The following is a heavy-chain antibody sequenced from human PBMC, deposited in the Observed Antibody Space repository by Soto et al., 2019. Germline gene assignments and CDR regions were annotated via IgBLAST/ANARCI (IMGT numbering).Heavy chain of an antibody. CDR1: GYTFTSYG. D-gene: IGHD3-22*01. V-gene: IGHV1-18*01. J-gene: IGHJ4*02. CDR2: ISAYNGNT. Sequence: ASVKVSCKASGYTFTSYGISWVRQAPGQGLEWMGWISAYNGNTNYAQKLQSRVTMTTDTSTSTAYMELRSLRSDDTAVYYCARDLYYYDSSGYSHFDYWGQGTLVTVSS. CDR3: ARDLYYYDSSGYSHFDY.